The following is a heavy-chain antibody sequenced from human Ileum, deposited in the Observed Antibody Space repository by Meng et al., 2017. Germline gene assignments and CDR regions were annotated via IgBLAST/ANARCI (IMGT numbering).Heavy chain of an antibody. CDR3: VRNEGYSLGD. D-gene: IGHD2-21*01. J-gene: IGHJ4*02. CDR2: ISQESGRT. CDR1: GDSISSRDW. Sequence: QVQLQGAGPGLVKPSGTLSLTYAVSGDSISSRDWWSWVRQPPGKGLEWIGEISQESGRTNYNPSLKSRVTISLDKSKNQFSLNLNSVTAADTAVYYCVRNEGYSLGDWGQGTLVTVSS. V-gene: IGHV4-4*02.